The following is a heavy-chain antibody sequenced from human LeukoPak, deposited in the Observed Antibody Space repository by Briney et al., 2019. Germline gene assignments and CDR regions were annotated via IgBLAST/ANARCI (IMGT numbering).Heavy chain of an antibody. CDR3: ARGLKVVTMVRGVITLYYYYMDV. D-gene: IGHD3-10*01. CDR1: GYTFTSYD. CDR2: MNPNSGNT. Sequence: ASVKVSCKASGYTFTSYDINWVRQATGQGLEWMGCMNPNSGNTGYAQKFQGRVTITRNTSISTAYMELSSLRSEDTAVYYCARGLKVVTMVRGVITLYYYYMDVWGKGTMVTVSS. V-gene: IGHV1-8*03. J-gene: IGHJ6*03.